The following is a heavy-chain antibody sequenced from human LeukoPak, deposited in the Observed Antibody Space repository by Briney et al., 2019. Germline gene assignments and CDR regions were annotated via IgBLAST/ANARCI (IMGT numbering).Heavy chain of an antibody. Sequence: GGSLRRSCAASGFTFSSYAMSWVRQAPGKGLEWVSDVSGSGGSTYYADSVKGRFTISRDNTKNTLYLQMNSLRAEDTAVYYCAKRLYYYDSSGSSPDYWGQGTLVTVSS. J-gene: IGHJ4*02. V-gene: IGHV3-23*01. CDR1: GFTFSSYA. CDR2: VSGSGGST. CDR3: AKRLYYYDSSGSSPDY. D-gene: IGHD3-22*01.